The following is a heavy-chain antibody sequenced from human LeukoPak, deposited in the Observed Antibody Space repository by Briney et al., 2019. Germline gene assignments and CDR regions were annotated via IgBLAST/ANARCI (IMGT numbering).Heavy chain of an antibody. Sequence: GGSLRLSCAASGFTFSSHEMSWVRQAPGEGLGWVSYIRRSGSTTYHAHSVTGRLTISRINAKNSMYMQMNSLRAADTAVSYCARESTTPAAMRTDYYGMDVWGQGTTVTVSS. J-gene: IGHJ6*02. CDR1: GFTFSSHE. CDR3: ARESTTPAAMRTDYYGMDV. V-gene: IGHV3-48*03. D-gene: IGHD2-2*01. CDR2: IRRSGSTT.